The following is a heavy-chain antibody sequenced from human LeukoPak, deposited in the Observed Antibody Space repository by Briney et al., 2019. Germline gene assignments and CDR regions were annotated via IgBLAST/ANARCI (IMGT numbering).Heavy chain of an antibody. CDR3: ARAVVMDNAFDI. J-gene: IGHJ3*02. V-gene: IGHV1-18*01. CDR1: GYTFTSYG. D-gene: IGHD2-15*01. Sequence: ASVKVSCKASGYTFTSYGISWVRQAPGQGLEWMGWLSAYNGNTNYAQKLQGRVTMTTDTSTSTAYMELRSLRSDDTAVYYCARAVVMDNAFDIWGQGTMVTVSS. CDR2: LSAYNGNT.